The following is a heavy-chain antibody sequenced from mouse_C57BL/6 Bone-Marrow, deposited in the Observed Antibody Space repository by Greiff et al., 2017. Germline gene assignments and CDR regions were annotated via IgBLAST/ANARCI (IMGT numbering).Heavy chain of an antibody. D-gene: IGHD1-3*01. Sequence: VKLLESGAELMKPGASVKLSCKATGYTFTGYWIEWVKQRPGHGLEWIGEILPGSGSTNYNEKFKGKATFTADKSSNTTYMQRSSLTTEDAAIYYCSREGADNEDAMDYWGQGTSVTVSS. CDR3: SREGADNEDAMDY. J-gene: IGHJ4*01. CDR2: ILPGSGST. CDR1: GYTFTGYW. V-gene: IGHV1-9*01.